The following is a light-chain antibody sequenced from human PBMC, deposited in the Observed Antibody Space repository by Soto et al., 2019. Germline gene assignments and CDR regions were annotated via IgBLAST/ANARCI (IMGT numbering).Light chain of an antibody. CDR3: QHYNSDPEA. V-gene: IGKV1-5*03. CDR2: EXS. J-gene: IGKJ1*01. Sequence: DIHMTQSPSTLSGSLGDRVTLSXRASPTIRTWFAWYQQEPGXPPKXXXCEXSTLKSGVPSRLSGSGSGTEFTLPISSMHPEDFANYYCQHYNSDPEAFGQGTKVEIK. CDR1: PTIRTW.